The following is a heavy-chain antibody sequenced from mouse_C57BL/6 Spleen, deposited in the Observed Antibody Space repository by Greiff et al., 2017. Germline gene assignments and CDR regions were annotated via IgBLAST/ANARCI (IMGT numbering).Heavy chain of an antibody. Sequence: VQLQQPGAELVMPGASVKLSCKASGYTFTSYWMHWVKQRPGQGLEWIGGIDPSDSYTNYNQKFKGKSTLTVDKSSSTAYMQLSSLTSEDSAVYDYARRGGYYGNNVFDYWGQGTTLTVSS. CDR3: ARRGGYYGNNVFDY. V-gene: IGHV1-69*01. CDR2: IDPSDSYT. CDR1: GYTFTSYW. J-gene: IGHJ2*01. D-gene: IGHD2-1*01.